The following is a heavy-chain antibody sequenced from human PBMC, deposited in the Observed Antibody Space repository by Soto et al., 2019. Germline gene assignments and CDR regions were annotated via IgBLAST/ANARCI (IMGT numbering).Heavy chain of an antibody. CDR2: IYWDDDK. J-gene: IGHJ6*03. V-gene: IGHV2-5*02. D-gene: IGHD6-19*01. CDR3: AHTLADTGWFMYSYYMDV. Sequence: QITLKESGPPLVKPTQPLTLTCTFSGFSLSTSGVGVGWIRQPPGKALEWLALIYWDDDKRYSPSLKSRLNITKDTSKNQVVLTMTNKYPVDTATYYRAHTLADTGWFMYSYYMDVWGKGTTVTVSS. CDR1: GFSLSTSGVG.